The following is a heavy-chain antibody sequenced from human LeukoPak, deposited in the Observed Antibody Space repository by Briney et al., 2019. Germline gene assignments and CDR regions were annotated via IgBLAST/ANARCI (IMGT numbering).Heavy chain of an antibody. J-gene: IGHJ4*02. CDR1: GGTFNSYA. D-gene: IGHD6-19*01. Sequence: EASVTVSCKASGGTFNSYAISWVRQAPGQGLEWMGGIIPIFGTANYAQKFQGRVTITADKSTSTAYMELSSLRSEDTAVYYCARDDTSGGYYEFGYWGQGALLIVSS. V-gene: IGHV1-69*06. CDR2: IIPIFGTA. CDR3: ARDDTSGGYYEFGY.